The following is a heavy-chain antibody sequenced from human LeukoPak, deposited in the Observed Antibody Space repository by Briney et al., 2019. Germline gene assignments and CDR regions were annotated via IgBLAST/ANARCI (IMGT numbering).Heavy chain of an antibody. J-gene: IGHJ4*02. CDR1: GYTFTSYG. D-gene: IGHD3-9*01. CDR3: AVTYYDILTGYRSLDY. Sequence: ASVKVSCKASGYTFTSYGISWVRQAPGQGLEWMGWISAYNGNTNYAQKLQGRVTMTTDTSTSTAYMELRSLRSDDTAVYYCAVTYYDILTGYRSLDYWGQGTLVTVSS. CDR2: ISAYNGNT. V-gene: IGHV1-18*01.